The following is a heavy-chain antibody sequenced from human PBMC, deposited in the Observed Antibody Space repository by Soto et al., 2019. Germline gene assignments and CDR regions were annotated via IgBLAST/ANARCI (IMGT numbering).Heavy chain of an antibody. CDR2: LIPVFGTS. Sequence: QVQLVQSGAEVKKPGSSVKVSCRASGDSFSNYAVNWLRQAPGRGLEWMGGLIPVFGTSHYAQKFQGRVTITADESTSTAYMELSSLSSEDTAVYYCARAVRTGFYGMDVWGQGTTVTVSS. J-gene: IGHJ6*02. V-gene: IGHV1-69*01. CDR1: GDSFSNYA. CDR3: ARAVRTGFYGMDV.